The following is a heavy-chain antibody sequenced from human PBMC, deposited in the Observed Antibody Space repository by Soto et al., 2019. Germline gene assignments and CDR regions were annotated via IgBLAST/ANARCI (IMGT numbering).Heavy chain of an antibody. CDR3: TTGQECSGGSCYYYYGMDV. V-gene: IGHV3-15*01. CDR1: GFTFSNAW. Sequence: GGSLRLSCAASGFTFSNAWMSWVRQAPGKGLEWVGRIKSKTDGGTTDYAAPVKGRFTISRDDSKNTLYLQMNSLKTEDTAVYYCTTGQECSGGSCYYYYGMDVWGQGTTVTVSS. CDR2: IKSKTDGGTT. D-gene: IGHD2-15*01. J-gene: IGHJ6*02.